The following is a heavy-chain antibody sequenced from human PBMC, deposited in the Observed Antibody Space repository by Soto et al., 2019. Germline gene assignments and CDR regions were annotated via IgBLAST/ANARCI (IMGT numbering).Heavy chain of an antibody. CDR1: GGSIGSGGYS. J-gene: IGHJ5*02. V-gene: IGHV4-30-2*01. CDR3: DRVPDR. D-gene: IGHD2-2*01. Sequence: SETLSLTCAVYGGSIGSGGYSWSWIRQPPGKGLEWIGYIYHSGSTYYNPSLKSRVTISVDRSKNQFSLKLSSVTAADTAVYYCDRVPDRWGQGTLVTVSS. CDR2: IYHSGST.